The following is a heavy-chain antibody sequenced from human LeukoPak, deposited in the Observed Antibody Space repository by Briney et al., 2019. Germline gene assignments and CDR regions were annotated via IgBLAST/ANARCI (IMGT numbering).Heavy chain of an antibody. V-gene: IGHV3-53*01. CDR1: GLTVSNNY. Sequence: GGSLRLSCAASGLTVSNNYMGWVRQAPGKGLEGVSVIYSRGDTYYADSVRGRFTISRDNSKNILSLQMNSLRADDTAIYYCTRALSDTRGWYHFDYWGQGTLVTVSS. CDR3: TRALSDTRGWYHFDY. J-gene: IGHJ4*02. CDR2: IYSRGDT. D-gene: IGHD6-19*01.